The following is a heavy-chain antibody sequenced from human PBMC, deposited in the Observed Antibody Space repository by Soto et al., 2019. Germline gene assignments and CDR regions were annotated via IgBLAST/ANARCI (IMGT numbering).Heavy chain of an antibody. CDR3: ARALDTAMVIAGY. CDR1: GYTFTGYY. CDR2: INPNSGGT. J-gene: IGHJ4*02. D-gene: IGHD5-18*01. Sequence: ASVKVSCKASGYTFTGYYMHWVRQAPGQGLEWMGWINPNSGGTNYAQKFQGRVTMTRDTSISTAYMELSRLRSDDTAVYYCARALDTAMVIAGYWGQGTLVTVSS. V-gene: IGHV1-2*02.